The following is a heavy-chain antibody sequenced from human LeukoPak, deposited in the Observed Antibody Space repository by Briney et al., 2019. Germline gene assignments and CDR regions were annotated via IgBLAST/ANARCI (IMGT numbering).Heavy chain of an antibody. CDR2: ISGSGSST. D-gene: IGHD6-19*01. CDR1: GFTFSSYG. Sequence: GGSLRLSCAASGFTFSSYGMSWVRQAPGKGLEWVSAISGSGSSTYYAASVKGRFTISRDNSKNTLYLQMNSLRAEDTAVYYCARVGYSSGWYLVDAFDIWGQGTMVTVSS. CDR3: ARVGYSSGWYLVDAFDI. V-gene: IGHV3-23*01. J-gene: IGHJ3*02.